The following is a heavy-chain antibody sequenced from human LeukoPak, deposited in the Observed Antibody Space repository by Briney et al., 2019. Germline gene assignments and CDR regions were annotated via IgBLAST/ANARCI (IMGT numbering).Heavy chain of an antibody. D-gene: IGHD6-13*01. CDR2: ISGSGGST. J-gene: IGHJ5*02. Sequence: PGGSLRLSCAASGFTFSSYAMSWVSQAPGKGLEWVSAISGSGGSTYYADSVKGRFTISRDNSKNTLYLQMNSLRAEDTAVYYCAKSRVRIAAAARFDPWGQGTLVTVSS. V-gene: IGHV3-23*01. CDR3: AKSRVRIAAAARFDP. CDR1: GFTFSSYA.